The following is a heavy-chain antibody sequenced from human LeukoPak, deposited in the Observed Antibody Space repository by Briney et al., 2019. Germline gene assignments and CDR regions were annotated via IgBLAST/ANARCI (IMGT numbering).Heavy chain of an antibody. V-gene: IGHV1-2*02. Sequence: ASVKVSCKASGYTFTGYYMHWVRQAPGQGLEWMGWINPNSGGTNYAQKFQGRVTMTRDTSISTAYMELSRLRSDDTAVYYCARDHRPYYDFWSGYLPFDYWGQGTLVTVSS. CDR1: GYTFTGYY. D-gene: IGHD3-3*01. CDR3: ARDHRPYYDFWSGYLPFDY. CDR2: INPNSGGT. J-gene: IGHJ4*02.